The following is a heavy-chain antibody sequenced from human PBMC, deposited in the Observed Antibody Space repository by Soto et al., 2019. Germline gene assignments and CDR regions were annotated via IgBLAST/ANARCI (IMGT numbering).Heavy chain of an antibody. CDR2: ISYTGST. CDR1: GGSVSSGHYY. J-gene: IGHJ4*02. CDR3: ARSGAGSGWL. V-gene: IGHV4-61*01. D-gene: IGHD6-19*01. Sequence: QVQLQESGPGLVRPSETLSLTCTVSGGSVSSGHYYWSWSRQPPGKGLEWIGYISYTGSTNYNPSLKSRVTISVDTAKHQFSLKMKSVAAADTAVYYCARSGAGSGWLGGQGTLVTVSS.